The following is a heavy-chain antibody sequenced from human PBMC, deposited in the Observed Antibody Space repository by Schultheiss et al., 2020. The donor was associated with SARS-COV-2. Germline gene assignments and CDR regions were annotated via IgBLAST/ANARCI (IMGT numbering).Heavy chain of an antibody. V-gene: IGHV4-34*01. Sequence: SETLSLTCAVYGGSFSGYYWSWIRQAPGKGLEWIGSIYHSGSAYYNPSLNSRVTISLDTSKTQFSLKLSSVTAADTAVYYCARNVYGMDVWGQGTTVTVSS. J-gene: IGHJ6*02. CDR3: ARNVYGMDV. CDR1: GGSFSGYY. CDR2: IYHSGSA.